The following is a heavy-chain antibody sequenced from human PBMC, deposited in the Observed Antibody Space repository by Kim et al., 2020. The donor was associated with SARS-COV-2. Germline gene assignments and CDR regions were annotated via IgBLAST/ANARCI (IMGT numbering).Heavy chain of an antibody. CDR3: ARDRQWTGRAFDY. CDR2: TYYRSKWYK. J-gene: IGHJ4*02. CDR1: GDSVSTTNGA. Sequence: SQTLSLTCAISGDSVSTTNGAWNWIRQSPSRGLEWLGRTYYRSKWYKDYAVSVKSRININVDTSTNQFSLHLDSVTPEDTAVYFCARDRQWTGRAFDYWGQGTLVTVSS. V-gene: IGHV6-1*01. D-gene: IGHD2-8*01.